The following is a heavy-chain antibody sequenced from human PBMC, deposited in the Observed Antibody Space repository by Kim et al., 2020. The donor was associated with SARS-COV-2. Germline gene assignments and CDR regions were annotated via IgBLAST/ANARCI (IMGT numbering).Heavy chain of an antibody. Sequence: GGSLRLSCAASGFTFTKYSMNWVRQAPGKGLQWVAYINRDATAMYYADLVKGRFTISRGDATNSLYLQMNSLTDEDTALYYCVRDDQWAFDFWGQGTLVTVSS. V-gene: IGHV3-48*02. CDR2: INRDATAM. CDR3: VRDDQWAFDF. D-gene: IGHD1-26*01. CDR1: GFTFTKYS. J-gene: IGHJ4*02.